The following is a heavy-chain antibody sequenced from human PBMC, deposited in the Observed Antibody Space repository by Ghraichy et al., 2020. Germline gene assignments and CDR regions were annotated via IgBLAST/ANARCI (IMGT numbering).Heavy chain of an antibody. CDR3: AKFTPYGSGTYLFDY. CDR1: GFTFSTYS. D-gene: IGHD3-10*01. Sequence: GGSLRLSCAASGFTFSTYSMDWVRQAPGKGLEWISYITSNSDKIHYGDSVKGRFTISRDNARNTLYLQMNSLRDEDTAVYFCAKFTPYGSGTYLFDYWGQGTLVTVSS. V-gene: IGHV3-48*02. CDR2: ITSNSDKI. J-gene: IGHJ4*02.